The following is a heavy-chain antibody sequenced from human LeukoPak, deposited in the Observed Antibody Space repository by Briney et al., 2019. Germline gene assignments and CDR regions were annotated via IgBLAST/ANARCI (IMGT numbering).Heavy chain of an antibody. D-gene: IGHD5-12*01. Sequence: GGSLRLSCAASGFTFSNYGMNWVRQAPGKGVEWVSYISSSSDATHYADSVKGRFTISRDNAKNSLYLEMNSLRDEYTAVYYCARAMRSGYDYWSQGTLVTVSA. CDR3: ARAMRSGYDY. CDR2: ISSSSDAT. CDR1: GFTFSNYG. V-gene: IGHV3-48*02. J-gene: IGHJ4*02.